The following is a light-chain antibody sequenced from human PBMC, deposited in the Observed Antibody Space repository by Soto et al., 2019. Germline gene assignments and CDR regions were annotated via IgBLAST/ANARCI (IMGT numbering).Light chain of an antibody. CDR2: DVN. V-gene: IGLV2-11*01. J-gene: IGLJ1*01. CDR3: CSFGGRVFV. Sequence: QSALTQPRSVSGSPGQSVTISCTGTSSDVGGYNYVTWYQHHPGKAPKLMISDVNKRASGVPDRFSGSKSGNTASLTISGPQAEDEADYYCCSFGGRVFVFGTGTKLTVL. CDR1: SSDVGGYNY.